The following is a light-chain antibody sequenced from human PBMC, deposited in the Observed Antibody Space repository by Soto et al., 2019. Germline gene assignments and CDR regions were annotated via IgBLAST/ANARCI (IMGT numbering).Light chain of an antibody. CDR3: QQYRPSPAIS. CDR2: AVS. Sequence: DIQMTQSPSSLSASVGDRVTITCRASQGIRNDLGWYQQKPGQAPRLLIYAVSTRATGIPDRFSGSGSGTDFTLTISRLEPEDSALYFCQQYRPSPAISFGQGTRLEIK. CDR1: QGIRND. V-gene: IGKV1-17*01. J-gene: IGKJ5*01.